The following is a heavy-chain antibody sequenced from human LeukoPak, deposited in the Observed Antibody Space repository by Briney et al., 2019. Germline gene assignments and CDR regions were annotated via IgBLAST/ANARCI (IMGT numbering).Heavy chain of an antibody. D-gene: IGHD3-22*01. CDR1: GYTFTSYY. CDR2: INPSGGST. CDR3: AREGGQGYYYDSSGYQGAFDI. J-gene: IGHJ3*02. Sequence: ASVKVSCKASGYTFTSYYMHWVRQAPGQGLEWMGIINPSGGSTSYAQKFQGRVTMTRDMSTSTVYMELSSLRSEDTAVYYCAREGGQGYYYDSSGYQGAFDIWGQGTMVTVSS. V-gene: IGHV1-46*01.